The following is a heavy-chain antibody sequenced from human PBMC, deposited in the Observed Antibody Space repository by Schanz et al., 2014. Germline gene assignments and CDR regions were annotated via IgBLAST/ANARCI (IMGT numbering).Heavy chain of an antibody. Sequence: EVRLVESGGGLVQPGGSLRLSCAASGFTFSTYYMNWVRQAPGKGLEWVSSISWNSGSIDYADSVKGRFTISRDNAKNSLYLQMNSLRVEDTAVYYCARDLISSGWYGWGQGTLVTVSS. CDR3: ARDLISSGWYG. CDR1: GFTFSTYY. J-gene: IGHJ4*02. CDR2: ISWNSGSI. V-gene: IGHV3-48*04. D-gene: IGHD6-19*01.